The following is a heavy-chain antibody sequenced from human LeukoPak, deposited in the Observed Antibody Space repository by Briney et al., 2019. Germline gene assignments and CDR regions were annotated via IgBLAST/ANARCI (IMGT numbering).Heavy chain of an antibody. CDR2: INHSGST. V-gene: IGHV4-34*01. D-gene: IGHD2-21*02. CDR3: ARSDYCGGDCYRYFDL. Sequence: PSETLSLTCTVSGGSISRGDYFWTWIRQPPGKGLEWIGEINHSGSTNYNPSLKSRVTISVDTSKNQFSLKLSSVTAADTAVYYCARSDYCGGDCYRYFDLWGRGTLVTVSS. J-gene: IGHJ2*01. CDR1: GGSISRGDYF.